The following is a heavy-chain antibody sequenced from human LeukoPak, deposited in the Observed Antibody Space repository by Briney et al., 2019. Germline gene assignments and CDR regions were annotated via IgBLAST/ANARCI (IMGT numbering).Heavy chain of an antibody. J-gene: IGHJ4*02. CDR1: GGSVSNSNYY. V-gene: IGHV4-39*01. CDR3: ARQRGYCSGGSCYGMFDY. CDR2: IYYSGST. Sequence: SETLSLSCTVSGGSVSNSNYYCGWVRQPPGKGLEWIGSIYYSGSTYYNPSLKSRVTISVDTSKNQFSLKLSSVTAADTAVYYCARQRGYCSGGSCYGMFDYWGQGTLVTVST. D-gene: IGHD2-15*01.